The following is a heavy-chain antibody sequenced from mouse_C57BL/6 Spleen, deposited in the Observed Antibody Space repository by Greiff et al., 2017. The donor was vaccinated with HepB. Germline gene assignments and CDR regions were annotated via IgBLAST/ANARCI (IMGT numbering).Heavy chain of an antibody. D-gene: IGHD2-4*01. CDR3: AGDDYDDYFDY. CDR1: GYTFTDYN. Sequence: VQLKQSGPELVKPGASVKMSCKASGYTFTDYNMHWVKQSHGKSLEWIGYINPNNGGTSYNQKFKGKATLTVNKSSSTAYMELRSLTSEDSAVYYCAGDDYDDYFDYWGQGTTLTVSS. V-gene: IGHV1-22*01. CDR2: INPNNGGT. J-gene: IGHJ2*01.